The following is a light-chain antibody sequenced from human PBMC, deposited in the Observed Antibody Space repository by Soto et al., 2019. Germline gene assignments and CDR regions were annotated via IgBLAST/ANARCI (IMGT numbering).Light chain of an antibody. V-gene: IGKV1-5*01. Sequence: DIQMTQSPSILSASVGDRVIITCRASQRLSSWLAWYQQKPGQAPKLLIFDTSNLASGVPSRFSGSGSGTEFTLTISSLQPDDFATYYCQQYNSYWTFGQGTKVDIK. J-gene: IGKJ1*01. CDR2: DTS. CDR1: QRLSSW. CDR3: QQYNSYWT.